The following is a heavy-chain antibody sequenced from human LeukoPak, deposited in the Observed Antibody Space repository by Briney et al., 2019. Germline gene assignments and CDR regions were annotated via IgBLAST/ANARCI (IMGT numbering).Heavy chain of an antibody. CDR1: LGSISSYY. D-gene: IGHD6-19*01. CDR2: IY. V-gene: IGHV4-59*01. Sequence: SETLSLTSTVSLGSISSYYWNWIRQPPRKGLEWIGSIYNYNPSLKRRVTISVDTSKNQFSLKLSAVTAADTGIYYCAGNSSGWYDYSYQYKDVWGKGTTVTVSS. CDR3: AGNSSGWYDYSYQYKDV. J-gene: IGHJ6*03.